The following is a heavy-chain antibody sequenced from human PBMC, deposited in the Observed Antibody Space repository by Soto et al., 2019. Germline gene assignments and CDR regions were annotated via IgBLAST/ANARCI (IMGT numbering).Heavy chain of an antibody. CDR3: ARVAYGNGWIFDH. Sequence: GGSLRLSCAASGFTFSNYWMSWVRQAPGKGLEWVANIKQDGSEKYYVDPVKGRFTLSRDNAQNSLQLQMNSLRAEDTAIYFCARVAYGNGWIFDHWGQGTLVTVSS. V-gene: IGHV3-7*01. CDR2: IKQDGSEK. J-gene: IGHJ4*01. D-gene: IGHD6-19*01. CDR1: GFTFSNYW.